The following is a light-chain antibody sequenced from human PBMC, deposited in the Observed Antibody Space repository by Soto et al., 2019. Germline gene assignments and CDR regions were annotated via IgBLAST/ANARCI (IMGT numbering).Light chain of an antibody. V-gene: IGLV2-14*03. J-gene: IGLJ2*01. CDR1: SSDVGGYNY. CDR3: SSYTSSSLGVV. Sequence: QSVLTQPASVSGSPGQSITISCTGTSSDVGGYNYVSWYQQYPGKAHKLMIYDVSGRPSGVSNRFSGSKSGNTASLTISGLQAEDEADYYCSSYTSSSLGVVFGGGTKLTVL. CDR2: DVS.